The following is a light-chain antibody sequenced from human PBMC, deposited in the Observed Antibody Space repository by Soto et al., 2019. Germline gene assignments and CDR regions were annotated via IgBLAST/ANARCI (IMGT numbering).Light chain of an antibody. V-gene: IGLV7-46*01. CDR2: DTS. CDR3: LLYYSGARV. J-gene: IGLJ2*01. Sequence: QAVVTQEPSLTVSPGGTVTLTCGSSTGTLTSGHFPYWFQQKPGQAPRALIFDTSNKHSWTPARFSGSLLGGKAALTLSGAQPEDEAHYYCLLYYSGARVFGGGTKVTVL. CDR1: TGTLTSGHF.